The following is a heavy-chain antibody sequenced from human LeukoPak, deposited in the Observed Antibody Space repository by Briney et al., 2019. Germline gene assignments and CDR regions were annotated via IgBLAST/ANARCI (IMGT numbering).Heavy chain of an antibody. CDR1: GGSFSSGSYY. D-gene: IGHD3-10*01. Sequence: SETLSLTCTVSGGSFSSGSYYWSWIRQPPGKGLEWIGYIYYSGSTNYNPSLKSRVTISVDTSKNQFSLKLSSVTAADTAVYYCARNGRYYGSGSYSYWGQGTLVTVSS. V-gene: IGHV4-61*01. J-gene: IGHJ4*02. CDR2: IYYSGST. CDR3: ARNGRYYGSGSYSY.